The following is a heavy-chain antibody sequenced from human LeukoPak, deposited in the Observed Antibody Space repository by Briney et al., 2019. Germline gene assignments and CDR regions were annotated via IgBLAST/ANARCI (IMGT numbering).Heavy chain of an antibody. D-gene: IGHD6-6*01. V-gene: IGHV5-51*01. CDR2: IYPGDSDT. Sequence: GESLKISCKGSGYSFTSYWIGWVRQMLGKGLEWMGIIYPGDSDTRYSPSFQGQVTISADKSISTAYLQWSSLKASDTAMYYCARLIAARSYYYYGMDVWGQGTTVTVSS. J-gene: IGHJ6*02. CDR3: ARLIAARSYYYYGMDV. CDR1: GYSFTSYW.